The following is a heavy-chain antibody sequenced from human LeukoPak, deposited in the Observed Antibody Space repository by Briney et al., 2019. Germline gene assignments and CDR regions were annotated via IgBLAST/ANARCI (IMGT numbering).Heavy chain of an antibody. J-gene: IGHJ4*02. D-gene: IGHD3-10*01. CDR2: ISGSGGST. V-gene: IGHV3-23*01. Sequence: GGSLRLSCAASGFTLSSYAMSWVRQAPGKGLEWVSAISGSGGSTYYADSVKGRFTISRDNSKNTLYLQMNSLRAEDTAVYYCAKDAILWFGELFDYFDYWGQGTLVTVSS. CDR3: AKDAILWFGELFDYFDY. CDR1: GFTLSSYA.